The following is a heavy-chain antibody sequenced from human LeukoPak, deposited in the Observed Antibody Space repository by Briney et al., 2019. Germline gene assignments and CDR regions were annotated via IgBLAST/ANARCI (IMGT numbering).Heavy chain of an antibody. J-gene: IGHJ4*02. D-gene: IGHD2-21*02. V-gene: IGHV3-30*18. Sequence: PGGSLRLSCAASGFTFNNYGLHWVRQAPGKGLEWVTLISHDGNNEYYADSAKGRFATSRDDSKNTLYLQMNRLRAEDTAVYYCAKDPSLRVTLPVWGQGTLVTVSS. CDR3: AKDPSLRVTLPV. CDR1: GFTFNNYG. CDR2: ISHDGNNE.